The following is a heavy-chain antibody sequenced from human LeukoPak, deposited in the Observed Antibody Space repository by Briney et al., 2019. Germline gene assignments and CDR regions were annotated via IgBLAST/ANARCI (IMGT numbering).Heavy chain of an antibody. CDR3: ARDSEMATIPNFDY. J-gene: IGHJ4*02. D-gene: IGHD5-24*01. CDR2: ISSSGSTI. V-gene: IGHV3-11*01. Sequence: GGSLRLSCAASGFTFSDYYMSWIRQAPGKGLEWVSYISSSGSTIYYADSVKGRFTISRDNAKSSLYLQMNSLRAEDTAVYYCARDSEMATIPNFDYWGQGTLVTVSS. CDR1: GFTFSDYY.